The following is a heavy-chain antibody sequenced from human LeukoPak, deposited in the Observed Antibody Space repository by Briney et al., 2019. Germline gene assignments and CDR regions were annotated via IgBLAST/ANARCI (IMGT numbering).Heavy chain of an antibody. V-gene: IGHV3-23*01. D-gene: IGHD5-18*01. CDR2: ISGSGGST. CDR3: AKGEGIQLLFDY. Sequence: GGSLRLSCAASGFTFSSYAMSWVRQAPGKGQEWVSAISGSGGSTYYADSVKGRFTISRDNSKNTLYLQMNSLRAEDTAVYYCAKGEGIQLLFDYWGQGTLVTVSS. J-gene: IGHJ4*02. CDR1: GFTFSSYA.